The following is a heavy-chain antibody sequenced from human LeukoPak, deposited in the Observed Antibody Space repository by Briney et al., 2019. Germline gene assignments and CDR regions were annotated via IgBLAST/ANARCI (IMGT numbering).Heavy chain of an antibody. CDR3: ARGPAYYYGSGSY. J-gene: IGHJ4*02. CDR1: GYSIRSDYY. D-gene: IGHD3-10*01. V-gene: IGHV4-38-2*02. CDR2: IYHSGST. Sequence: SETLSLTRTVSGYSIRSDYYWGWIRQPPGKGLEGIGSIYHSGSTYYNPSLMSRVTISVDTSKNQFSLRLSSVTAADTAVYYCARGPAYYYGSGSYWGQGTLVTVSS.